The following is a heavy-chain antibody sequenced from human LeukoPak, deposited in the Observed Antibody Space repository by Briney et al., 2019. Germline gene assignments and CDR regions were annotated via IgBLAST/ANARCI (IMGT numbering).Heavy chain of an antibody. Sequence: ASVKVSCKASGYTFTSYGIGWVRQAPGQGLEWMGWISAYNGNTNYAQKLQGRVTMTTDTSTSTAYMELRSLRSDDTAVYYCARVGIHYDILTGYAVGYFDYWGQGTLVTVSS. D-gene: IGHD3-9*01. CDR1: GYTFTSYG. J-gene: IGHJ4*02. CDR2: ISAYNGNT. V-gene: IGHV1-18*01. CDR3: ARVGIHYDILTGYAVGYFDY.